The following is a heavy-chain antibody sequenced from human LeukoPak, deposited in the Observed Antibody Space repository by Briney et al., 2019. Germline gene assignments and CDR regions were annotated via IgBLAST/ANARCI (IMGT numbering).Heavy chain of an antibody. CDR2: INHSGST. Sequence: SETLSLTCAVYGGSFSGYYWSWIRQPPGKGLEWIGEINHSGSTNYNPSLKSRVTISVDTSKNQFSLKLSSVTAADTAVYYCAREGQYQLPNWFDPWGQGTLVTVSS. J-gene: IGHJ5*02. D-gene: IGHD2-2*01. CDR1: GGSFSGYY. V-gene: IGHV4-34*01. CDR3: AREGQYQLPNWFDP.